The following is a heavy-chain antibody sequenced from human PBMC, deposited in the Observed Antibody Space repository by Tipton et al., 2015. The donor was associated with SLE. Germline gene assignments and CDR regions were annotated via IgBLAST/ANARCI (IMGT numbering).Heavy chain of an antibody. J-gene: IGHJ4*02. CDR2: IYYSGST. V-gene: IGHV4-59*12. Sequence: GLVKPSETLSLTRTVSGGSISSYYWSWIRQPPGKGPEWIGTIYYSGSTYYYPSLKSRITISVDTSKNQFSLEVRSVTAADTAVYYCVRLRSKVLIDYWGQGTLVSVSS. CDR1: GGSISSYY. D-gene: IGHD2-8*01. CDR3: VRLRSKVLIDY.